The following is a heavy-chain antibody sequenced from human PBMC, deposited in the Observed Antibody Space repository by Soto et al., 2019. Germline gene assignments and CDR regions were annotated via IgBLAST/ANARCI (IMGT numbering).Heavy chain of an antibody. CDR1: GFTFSDYY. V-gene: IGHV3-11*06. CDR3: ARSRSGYPLDY. J-gene: IGHJ4*02. Sequence: QVPLVESGGGLVQPGGSLRLSCAASGFTFSDYYMSWIRQAPGKGLEWVSYISSSSSYTNYADSVKGRFTISRDNAKNSLYLQMNSLRAEDTAVYYCARSRSGYPLDYWGQGTLVTVSS. CDR2: ISSSSSYT. D-gene: IGHD5-12*01.